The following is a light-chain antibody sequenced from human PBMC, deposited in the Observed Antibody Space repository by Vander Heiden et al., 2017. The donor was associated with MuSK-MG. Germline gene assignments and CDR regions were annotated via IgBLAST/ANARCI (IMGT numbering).Light chain of an antibody. J-gene: IGKJ3*01. CDR1: QSVSSTY. V-gene: IGKV3-20*01. Sequence: EIVLTPSSGTLSLSPGERATLSCRAGQSVSSTYLAWYQQEPGQAPRLLIYGASSRATGVPDRFRGSVSGTDFTLTITRLEPEDFAVYYCQHYGSSLFTFGHGTIVDIK. CDR2: GAS. CDR3: QHYGSSLFT.